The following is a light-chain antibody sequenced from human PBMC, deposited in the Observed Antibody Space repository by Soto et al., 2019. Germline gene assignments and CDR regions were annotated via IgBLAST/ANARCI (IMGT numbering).Light chain of an antibody. CDR2: DVT. CDR1: GSDVGGYNY. Sequence: QSALTQPRSVSGSPGQSVTISCTGTGSDVGGYNYVSWYQQHPGKVLKLLIYDVTKRPSGVPDRFSASKSGNAASLTISGLQAGDEADYYCCSYAGSYTVVFGGGTELTVL. CDR3: CSYAGSYTVV. J-gene: IGLJ2*01. V-gene: IGLV2-11*01.